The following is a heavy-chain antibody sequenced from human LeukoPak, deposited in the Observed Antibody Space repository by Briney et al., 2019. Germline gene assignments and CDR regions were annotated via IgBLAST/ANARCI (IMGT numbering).Heavy chain of an antibody. CDR2: ISSSGSSI. Sequence: PGGSLRLSCAASGFTFSDYYMNWIRQAPGKGLEWVSFISSSGSSIYYADSVKGRFTISRDNAKNSLYLQMNDLRAEDTAVYYCASRSRGVTIRDYWGQGTLVTVSS. V-gene: IGHV3-11*04. J-gene: IGHJ4*02. D-gene: IGHD4-17*01. CDR1: GFTFSDYY. CDR3: ASRSRGVTIRDY.